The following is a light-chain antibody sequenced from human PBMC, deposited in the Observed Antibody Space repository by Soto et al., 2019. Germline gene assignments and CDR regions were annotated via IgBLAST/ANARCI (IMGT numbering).Light chain of an antibody. CDR1: QSVDTM. CDR2: ETS. Sequence: EIVLTQSPASLSLSAGEGVTLSCRASQSVDTMVAWYQQQVGRTPRLLIYETSNRATGVPGRFSGSGSGTDFTLTISRLEPEDFAVYFCQVRTDWPPFKYTFGQGTKLEV. V-gene: IGKV3-11*01. J-gene: IGKJ2*01. CDR3: QVRTDWPPFKYT.